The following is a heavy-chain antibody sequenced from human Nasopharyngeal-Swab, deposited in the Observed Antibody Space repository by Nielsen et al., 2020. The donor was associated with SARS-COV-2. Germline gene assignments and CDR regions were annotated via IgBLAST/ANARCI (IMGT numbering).Heavy chain of an antibody. Sequence: GGSLRLSCAASGFTFSTYNMNWVRQAPGRGLEWISYISSGSSNIYYADSVKGRFTIPRDNAKNSLYLQMDSLRDEDTAVYYCVRRPLGQQVISLRFFDLWGRGTLVTVSS. CDR2: ISSGSSNI. J-gene: IGHJ2*01. V-gene: IGHV3-48*02. D-gene: IGHD2-21*01. CDR1: GFTFSTYN. CDR3: VRRPLGQQVISLRFFDL.